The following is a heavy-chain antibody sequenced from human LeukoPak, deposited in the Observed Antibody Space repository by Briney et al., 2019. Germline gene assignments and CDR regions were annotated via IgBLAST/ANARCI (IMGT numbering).Heavy chain of an antibody. CDR1: GGSISSGSYY. D-gene: IGHD3-16*02. CDR3: ATQLAPPLVIPDAYLDV. J-gene: IGHJ6*02. CDR2: IYTSGST. Sequence: SETLSLTCTVSGGSISSGSYYWSWIRQPAGKGLEWIGRIYTSGSTNYNPSLKSRVTISVDTSKNQFSLKLSSVTAADTAVYYCATQLAPPLVIPDAYLDVWGQGTTVTVSS. V-gene: IGHV4-61*02.